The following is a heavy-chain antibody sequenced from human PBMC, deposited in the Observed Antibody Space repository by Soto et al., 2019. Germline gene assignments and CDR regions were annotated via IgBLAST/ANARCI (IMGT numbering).Heavy chain of an antibody. CDR2: IYWDDDK. Sequence: QITLKESGPTLVKPTQTLTLTCTFSGFSLSTSGVGVGWIRQPPGKALAWLALIYWDDDKRYSPPLKSRLTITKETTKNQLVLTMTNMDPVHKATYYCAHRRYGDDSYGYWGQGTLVTVSS. CDR3: AHRRYGDDSYGY. V-gene: IGHV2-5*02. D-gene: IGHD4-17*01. J-gene: IGHJ4*02. CDR1: GFSLSTSGVG.